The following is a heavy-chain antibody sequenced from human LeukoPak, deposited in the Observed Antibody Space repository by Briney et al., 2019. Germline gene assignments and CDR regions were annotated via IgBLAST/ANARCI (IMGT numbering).Heavy chain of an antibody. D-gene: IGHD3-10*01. V-gene: IGHV3-23*01. CDR1: GFTFSSYA. CDR3: ANPFYGSGPRGY. J-gene: IGHJ4*02. CDR2: ISDSGGST. Sequence: PGGSLRLYCAASGFTFSSYAMSWVRQAPGKGLEWVSAISDSGGSTYYADSVKGRFIISRDNSKDTLYLQMNSLRGEDTALYYRANPFYGSGPRGYWGQGTLVTVSS.